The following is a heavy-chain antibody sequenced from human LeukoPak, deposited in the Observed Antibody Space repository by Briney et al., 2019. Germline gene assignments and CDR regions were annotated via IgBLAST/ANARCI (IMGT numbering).Heavy chain of an antibody. CDR1: GGSISDDY. CDR3: ARSTSNRFDP. J-gene: IGHJ5*02. Sequence: SETLSLTCTVSGGSISDDYWGWIRQPPGKGLEWIGYFYTRGSTNYNPSLRSRVTLSVDTSKNQFSLKLSSVTAADTAVYYCARSTSNRFDPWGQGTLVTVSS. CDR2: FYTRGST. V-gene: IGHV4-4*09.